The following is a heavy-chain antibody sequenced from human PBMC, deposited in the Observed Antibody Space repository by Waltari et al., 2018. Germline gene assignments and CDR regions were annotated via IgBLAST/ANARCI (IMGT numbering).Heavy chain of an antibody. CDR1: GGSISSGSYY. V-gene: IGHV4-61*09. CDR2: IYTSGST. CDR3: ARGPPLGPHDY. J-gene: IGHJ4*02. Sequence: QVQLQESGPGLVKPSQTLSLTCTVSGGSISSGSYYWSWIRQPAGKGLEWIGYIYTSGSTNYNPSLKSRVTISVDTSKNQFSLKLSSVTAADTAVYYCARGPPLGPHDYGGQGTLVTVSS.